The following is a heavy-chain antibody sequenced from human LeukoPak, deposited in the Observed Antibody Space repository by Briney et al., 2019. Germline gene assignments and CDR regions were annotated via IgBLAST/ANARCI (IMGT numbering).Heavy chain of an antibody. CDR2: ISGSGSST. J-gene: IGHJ5*02. V-gene: IGHV3-23*01. CDR3: AKARDFDFWSGYSNWFDP. D-gene: IGHD3-3*01. CDR1: GFTFSTYA. Sequence: PGGSLRLSCAASGFTFSTYAMIWVRQAPGKGLEWVSGISGSGSSTYSADSVKGRILISRDNSKNTLYLQMNGLRAEDTAVYHCAKARDFDFWSGYSNWFDPWGQGTLVTVSS.